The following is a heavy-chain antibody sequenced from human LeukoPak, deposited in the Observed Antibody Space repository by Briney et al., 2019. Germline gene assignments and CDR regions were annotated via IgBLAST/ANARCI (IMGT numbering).Heavy chain of an antibody. D-gene: IGHD4-17*01. V-gene: IGHV1-69*04. CDR1: GGTFSNYA. J-gene: IGHJ5*02. CDR3: ARSTVDYGDYTKVRRNNWFDP. CDR2: IIPILGIA. Sequence: ASVKVSCKASGGTFSNYAINWVRQAPGQGLEWMGRIIPILGIANYAQKFQGRVTITADKSTSTAYMELGSLRSEDTAVYYCARSTVDYGDYTKVRRNNWFDPWGQGTLVTVSS.